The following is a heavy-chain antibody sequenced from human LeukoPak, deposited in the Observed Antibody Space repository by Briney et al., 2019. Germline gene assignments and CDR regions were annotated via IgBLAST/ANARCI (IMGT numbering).Heavy chain of an antibody. CDR2: IYSSENT. D-gene: IGHD6-19*01. Sequence: PSETLSLTCTVSGGSVSSYYRSWIRQPPGKGLEWIGYIYSSENTKYNSSLESRVTMSVDTSKNQFFLKLSSVTAADTAVYYCARFHSGPSGWYVLWYFDLWGRGTLVTVSS. CDR1: GGSVSSYY. J-gene: IGHJ2*01. V-gene: IGHV4-4*09. CDR3: ARFHSGPSGWYVLWYFDL.